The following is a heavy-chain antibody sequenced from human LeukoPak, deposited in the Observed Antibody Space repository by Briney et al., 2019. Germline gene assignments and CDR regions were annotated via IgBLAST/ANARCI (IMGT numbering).Heavy chain of an antibody. J-gene: IGHJ4*02. CDR1: GGFILSSYYF. D-gene: IGHD3-22*01. V-gene: IGHV4-39*01. CDR2: IYYSGST. Sequence: SSETPSLTCTVSGGFILSSYYFWGLIRPPPRKGPEGVGSIYYSGSTYYNPSLKSRVTISVDTSENQFSLKLSSVTAADTAVYYCARRNSSGYYLFFDYWGQGTLVTVSS. CDR3: ARRNSSGYYLFFDY.